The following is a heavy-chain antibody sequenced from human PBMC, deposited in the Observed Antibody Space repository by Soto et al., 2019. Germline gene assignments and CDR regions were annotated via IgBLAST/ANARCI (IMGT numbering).Heavy chain of an antibody. Sequence: QVQLVESGGGVVQPGRSLRLSCAASGFTFSSYGMHWVRQAPGKGLEWVAVIWYDGSSKYYADSVKGRFTISRDNSKNTLYLQMNSLRAEDTAVYYCARDQCSGGSCYVPEYFQHWGQGTLVTVSS. CDR2: IWYDGSSK. J-gene: IGHJ1*01. V-gene: IGHV3-33*01. CDR1: GFTFSSYG. D-gene: IGHD2-15*01. CDR3: ARDQCSGGSCYVPEYFQH.